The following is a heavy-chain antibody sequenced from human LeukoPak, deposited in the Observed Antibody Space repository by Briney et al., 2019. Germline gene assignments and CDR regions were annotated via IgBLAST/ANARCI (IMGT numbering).Heavy chain of an antibody. Sequence: GASVKVSCKASGYTFTTYDINWLRQATGQGLEWMGWMNPNSGNTGYAQKFQGRVTITRNTSISTAYMELSSLRSEDTALYYCAKSNIVVIPAANWGQGTLVTVSS. J-gene: IGHJ4*02. CDR1: GYTFTTYD. V-gene: IGHV1-8*03. D-gene: IGHD2-2*01. CDR3: AKSNIVVIPAAN. CDR2: MNPNSGNT.